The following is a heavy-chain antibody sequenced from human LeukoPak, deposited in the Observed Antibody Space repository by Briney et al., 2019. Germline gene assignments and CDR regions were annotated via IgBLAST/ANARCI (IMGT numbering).Heavy chain of an antibody. CDR3: AKGCLCYSGLSSWFDP. Sequence: GGSLRLSCAASGHRFSDYAWGWLRQAPGKGLEWVSGMSGSGGTYYSDSVRGRFTISRDISKDTLHLQMDSLRGDDTAVYYCAKGCLCYSGLSSWFDPWGQGTLVIVSS. CDR1: GHRFSDYA. V-gene: IGHV3-23*01. D-gene: IGHD2-15*01. J-gene: IGHJ5*02. CDR2: MSGSGGT.